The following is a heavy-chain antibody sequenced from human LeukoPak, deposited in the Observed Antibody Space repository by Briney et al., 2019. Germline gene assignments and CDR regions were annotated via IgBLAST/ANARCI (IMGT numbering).Heavy chain of an antibody. CDR3: ARDVTGDQSWFFDL. CDR1: GFTFSSYA. V-gene: IGHV1-2*02. D-gene: IGHD7-27*01. Sequence: GGSLRLSCAASGFTFSSYAMHWVRQAPGQGLEWMGWINPNSGGTNYAQKFQGRVTMTRDTSISTAYMELIRLTSDDTAVYYCARDVTGDQSWFFDLWGRGTLVTVSS. CDR2: INPNSGGT. J-gene: IGHJ2*01.